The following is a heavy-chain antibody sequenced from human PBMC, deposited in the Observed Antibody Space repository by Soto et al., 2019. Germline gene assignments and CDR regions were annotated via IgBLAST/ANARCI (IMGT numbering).Heavy chain of an antibody. CDR1: GGSISSYY. Sequence: SETLSLTCTVSGGSISSYYWSWIRQPPGKGLEWIGYIYYSGSTNYNPSLKSRVTISVDTSKNQFSLKLSSVTAADTAVYYCARGGGYCSSTSCYDYYYYYMDVWGKGTTVTVSS. V-gene: IGHV4-59*01. D-gene: IGHD2-2*01. J-gene: IGHJ6*03. CDR2: IYYSGST. CDR3: ARGGGYCSSTSCYDYYYYYMDV.